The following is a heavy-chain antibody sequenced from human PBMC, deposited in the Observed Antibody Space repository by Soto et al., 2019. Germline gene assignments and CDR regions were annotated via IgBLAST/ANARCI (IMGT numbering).Heavy chain of an antibody. J-gene: IGHJ6*02. Sequence: DVQLVESGGDLVQPGRSLRLSCAASGFTFHDYAMHWVRQAPGKGLEWVSGISWNSGSIGYADSVKGRFTISRDNAKNSLYLQMNSLRAEDTALYYCAKDLFSYYGMDVWGQGTTVTVSS. CDR2: ISWNSGSI. CDR1: GFTFHDYA. V-gene: IGHV3-9*01. CDR3: AKDLFSYYGMDV. D-gene: IGHD3-3*01.